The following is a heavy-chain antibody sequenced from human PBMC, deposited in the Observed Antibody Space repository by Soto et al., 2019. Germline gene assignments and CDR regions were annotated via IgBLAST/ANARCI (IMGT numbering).Heavy chain of an antibody. CDR1: GYTFTSYG. CDR3: ARSDIVVVVAATMRGYYGMDV. V-gene: IGHV1-18*01. D-gene: IGHD2-15*01. J-gene: IGHJ6*02. Sequence: GASVKVSCKASGYTFTSYGITWVRQAPGQGLEWMGWINACNGNTKYAQNFQGRVTITRDTSTSTAYMELSSLRSEDTAVYYCARSDIVVVVAATMRGYYGMDVWGQGTTVTVSS. CDR2: INACNGNT.